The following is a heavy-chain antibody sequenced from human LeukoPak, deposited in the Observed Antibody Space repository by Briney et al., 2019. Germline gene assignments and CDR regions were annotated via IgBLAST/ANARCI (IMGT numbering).Heavy chain of an antibody. Sequence: GASVKVSCKASGYTFTGYYMHWVRQAPGQGLERMGWINPNSGGTNYAQKFQGRVTMTRDTSISTAYMELSRLRSDDTAVYYCARDEDIVVVPAAIVYWGQGTLVTVSS. V-gene: IGHV1-2*02. D-gene: IGHD2-2*01. CDR3: ARDEDIVVVPAAIVY. CDR1: GYTFTGYY. J-gene: IGHJ4*02. CDR2: INPNSGGT.